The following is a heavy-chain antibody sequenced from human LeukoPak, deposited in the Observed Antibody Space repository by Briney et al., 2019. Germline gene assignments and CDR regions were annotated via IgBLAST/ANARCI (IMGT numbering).Heavy chain of an antibody. CDR3: ARALTIFGVVIYDAFDI. V-gene: IGHV3-30*03. D-gene: IGHD3-3*01. CDR2: ISYDGSNK. CDR1: GFIFSSYG. Sequence: PGGSLRLSCAASGFIFSSYGMHWVRQAPGKGLEWVAVISYDGSNKYYADSVKGRFTISRHNSKNTLYLQMNSLRAEDTAVYYCARALTIFGVVIYDAFDIWGQGTMVTVSS. J-gene: IGHJ3*02.